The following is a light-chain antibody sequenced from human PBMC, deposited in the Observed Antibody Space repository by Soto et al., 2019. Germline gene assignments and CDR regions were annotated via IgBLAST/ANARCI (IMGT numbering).Light chain of an antibody. V-gene: IGLV1-36*01. Sequence: QSVLTQPPSVSAAPRQRVTISCSGSSSNLGNKAVNWYQQVPGKAPKLLIHFDDRVASGVSDRFSGSKSGTSASLAISALQSEDEADYYCASWDDDLNGPLFGGGTKLTVL. CDR3: ASWDDDLNGPL. CDR2: FDD. CDR1: SSNLGNKA. J-gene: IGLJ3*02.